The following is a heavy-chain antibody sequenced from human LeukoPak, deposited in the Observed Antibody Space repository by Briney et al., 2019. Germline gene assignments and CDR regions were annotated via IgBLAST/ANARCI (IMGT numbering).Heavy chain of an antibody. CDR3: ARTAFDKSDAFDI. J-gene: IGHJ3*02. CDR1: GGSFSGYY. D-gene: IGHD3-16*01. Sequence: SETLSLTCAVYGGSFSGYYWSWIRQPPGKGLEWIGEINHSGSTNCNPSLKSRVTMSVDTSKNQFSLKLSSVTAADTAVYYCARTAFDKSDAFDIWGQRTMVTVSS. V-gene: IGHV4-34*01. CDR2: INHSGST.